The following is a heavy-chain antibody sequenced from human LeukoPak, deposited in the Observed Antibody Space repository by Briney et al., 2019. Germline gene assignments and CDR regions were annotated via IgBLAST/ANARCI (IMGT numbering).Heavy chain of an antibody. D-gene: IGHD5-12*01. CDR1: GFTFPDYN. V-gene: IGHV3-48*01. Sequence: GGSLRLSCAASGFTFPDYNMNWVRHAPGKGLEWVSFINSRSDTIYYADSVKGRFTISRDNAKSSMYLQMDSLRAEDTAIYFCARTYPAFGYAGDYWGQGTQVTVSS. J-gene: IGHJ4*02. CDR2: INSRSDTI. CDR3: ARTYPAFGYAGDY.